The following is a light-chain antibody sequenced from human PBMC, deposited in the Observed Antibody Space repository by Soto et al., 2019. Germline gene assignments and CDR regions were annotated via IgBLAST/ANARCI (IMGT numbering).Light chain of an antibody. CDR2: RAS. CDR3: QHYNNWPPWT. J-gene: IGKJ1*01. V-gene: IGKV3-15*01. CDR1: QNVNSN. Sequence: IVMTQSPATLSVSPGERATLSCRASQNVNSNLARYQQNPGQAPRLLIYRASTRATGNPSRFSGSGSGTDFTLTISSLQSEDFVVYYCQHYNNWPPWTFGQGTKVEIK.